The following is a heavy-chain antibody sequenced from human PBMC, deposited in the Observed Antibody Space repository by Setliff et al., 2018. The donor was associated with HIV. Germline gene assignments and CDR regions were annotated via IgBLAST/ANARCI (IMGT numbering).Heavy chain of an antibody. V-gene: IGHV3-15*01. CDR3: ARDTLYCSGGNCPFDY. Sequence: GGSLRLSCAASGFTFSIYAMSWVRQAPGKGLEWVGRIKSKTDGGTTDYAAPVKGRFTISRDDSKNTLYLQMNSLRAEDTAIYYCARDTLYCSGGNCPFDYWGQGTLVTVSS. D-gene: IGHD2-15*01. CDR1: GFTFSIYA. CDR2: IKSKTDGGTT. J-gene: IGHJ4*02.